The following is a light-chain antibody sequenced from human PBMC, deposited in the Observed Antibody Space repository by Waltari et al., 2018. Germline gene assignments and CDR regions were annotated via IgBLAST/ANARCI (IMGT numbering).Light chain of an antibody. CDR1: QSVSTF. J-gene: IGKJ4*01. CDR2: DTS. Sequence: EIVLTQSPATLSLSPGARATLSCRASQSVSTFLAWYQQRPGQAPRLLIYDTSNRATGIPARFSGSGSETDFTLTISSLEPEDFAVYYCQQRINWPLTFGGGTKVEIK. V-gene: IGKV3-11*01. CDR3: QQRINWPLT.